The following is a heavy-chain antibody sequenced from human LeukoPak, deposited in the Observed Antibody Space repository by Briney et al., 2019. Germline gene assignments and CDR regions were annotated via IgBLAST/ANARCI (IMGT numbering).Heavy chain of an antibody. J-gene: IGHJ4*02. CDR3: ARVCRDSSGYYHYFDY. CDR1: GFTFSDAW. CDR2: IKSKRSGAT. V-gene: IGHV3-15*01. D-gene: IGHD3-22*01. Sequence: TGGSLRLSCATSGFTFSDAWMSWVRQAPGKGLEWIGRIKSKRSGATDYAESVKGRFTISRDDSQNMVHLQMNSLRAEDTAVYYCARVCRDSSGYYHYFDYWGQGTLVTVSS.